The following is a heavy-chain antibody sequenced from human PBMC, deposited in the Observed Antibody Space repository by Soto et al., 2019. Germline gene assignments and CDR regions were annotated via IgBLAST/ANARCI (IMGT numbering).Heavy chain of an antibody. CDR3: AVSIVVVVAATEDGMDF. CDR1: RFTFTSSA. J-gene: IGHJ6*02. CDR2: IVVGSGNT. V-gene: IGHV1-58*01. D-gene: IGHD2-15*01. Sequence: QMQLVQSGPEVKKPVTSVKVSCKASRFTFTSSAVQWVRQARGQRLEWIGWIVVGSGNTNYAQKFQERVTITRDMSTSTAYMELSSLRSEDTAVYYCAVSIVVVVAATEDGMDFWGQGTTVTVSS.